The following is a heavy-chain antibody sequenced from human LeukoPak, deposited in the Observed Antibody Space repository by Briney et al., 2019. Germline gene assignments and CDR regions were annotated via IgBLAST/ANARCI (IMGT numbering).Heavy chain of an antibody. CDR1: GFTVSSNY. CDR3: ARERYCSGGSCYSVGYFDY. Sequence: GGSLRLSCTASGFTVSSNYMSWVRQAPGKGLEWVSVIYSGGSTYYADSVKGRFTISRDNSKNTLYLQMNSLRAEDTAVYYCARERYCSGGSCYSVGYFDYWGQGTLVTVSS. CDR2: IYSGGST. D-gene: IGHD2-15*01. J-gene: IGHJ4*02. V-gene: IGHV3-66*01.